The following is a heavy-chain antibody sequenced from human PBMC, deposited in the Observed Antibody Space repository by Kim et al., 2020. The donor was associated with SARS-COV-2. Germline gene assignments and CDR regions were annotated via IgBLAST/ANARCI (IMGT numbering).Heavy chain of an antibody. D-gene: IGHD3-3*01. J-gene: IGHJ3*02. CDR1: GFTFSTYG. CDR2: IWYDGNTR. Sequence: GGSLRLSCAASGFTFSTYGMHWVRQAPGKGLEWVAVIWYDGNTRYYADSVKGRFTISRDNSKNMLYLQMNSLRAEDTAVYYCASFSGAFDIWGEGAMVTVSS. V-gene: IGHV3-33*01. CDR3: ASFSGAFDI.